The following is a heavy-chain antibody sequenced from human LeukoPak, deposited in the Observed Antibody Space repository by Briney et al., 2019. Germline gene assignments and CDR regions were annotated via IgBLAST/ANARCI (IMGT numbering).Heavy chain of an antibody. Sequence: GESLKISCKVSGYSFTSYWIGWVRQMPGKGLEWMGIIYPGDSDTRYSPSFQGQVTISADKSISTAYLQWSSLKASDTAMYYCARQVGNSGSYYYCYMDVWGKGTTVTVSS. J-gene: IGHJ6*03. CDR1: GYSFTSYW. V-gene: IGHV5-51*01. CDR3: ARQVGNSGSYYYCYMDV. CDR2: IYPGDSDT. D-gene: IGHD1-26*01.